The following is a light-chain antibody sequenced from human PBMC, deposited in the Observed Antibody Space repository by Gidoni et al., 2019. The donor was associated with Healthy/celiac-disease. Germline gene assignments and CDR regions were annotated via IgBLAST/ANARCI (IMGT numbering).Light chain of an antibody. J-gene: IGKJ4*01. Sequence: DIQMTQSPSSVSASVVDRVTITCRASQGISSCLSCYQQKPGKAPKLLIYAASSLQSGVPSRFSGSGSGTDFTLTISSLQPEDFATYYGQQANSFRPTFGGGTKVEIK. CDR1: QGISSC. CDR2: AAS. CDR3: QQANSFRPT. V-gene: IGKV1-12*01.